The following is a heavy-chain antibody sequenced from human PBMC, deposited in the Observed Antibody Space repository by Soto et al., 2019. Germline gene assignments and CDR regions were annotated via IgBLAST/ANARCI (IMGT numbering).Heavy chain of an antibody. D-gene: IGHD6-13*01. Sequence: QVQLVESGGGVVQPGRSLRLSCAASGFTFSSYAMHWVRQAPGKVLEWVAVISYDGSNKYYADSVKGRFTISRDNSKNTLYLQMNSLRAEDTAVYYCARGNRATYSSLDFDYWGQGTLVTVSS. CDR2: ISYDGSNK. V-gene: IGHV3-30-3*01. CDR3: ARGNRATYSSLDFDY. J-gene: IGHJ4*02. CDR1: GFTFSSYA.